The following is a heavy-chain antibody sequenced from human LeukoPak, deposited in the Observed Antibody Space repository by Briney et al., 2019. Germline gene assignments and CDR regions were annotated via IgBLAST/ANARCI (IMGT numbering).Heavy chain of an antibody. J-gene: IGHJ5*02. CDR1: GYSISSGYH. V-gene: IGHV4-38-2*02. CDR2: IYHSGST. D-gene: IGHD3-22*01. CDR3: ARDNPHYYDSSGYNWFDP. Sequence: SETPSLTCTVSGYSISSGYHWGWIRQPPGKGLEWIGSIYHSGSTYYNPSLKSRVTISVDTSKNRFSLKLSSVTAADTAVYYCARDNPHYYDSSGYNWFDPWGQGTLVTVSS.